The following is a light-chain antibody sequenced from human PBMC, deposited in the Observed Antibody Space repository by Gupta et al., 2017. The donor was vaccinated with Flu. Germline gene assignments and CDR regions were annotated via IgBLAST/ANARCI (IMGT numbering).Light chain of an antibody. CDR1: QSISTN. V-gene: IGKV3-15*01. CDR3: QQYNNWPPLT. Sequence: EIVMTQSPVTLSVAPGERATLSCRASQSISTNLAWYQQKPGQAPRLLIYGASTRATGIPARFSGSGSETEFTLTISSLQSEDFAIYYCQQYNNWPPLTFGGGTKVEI. J-gene: IGKJ4*01. CDR2: GAS.